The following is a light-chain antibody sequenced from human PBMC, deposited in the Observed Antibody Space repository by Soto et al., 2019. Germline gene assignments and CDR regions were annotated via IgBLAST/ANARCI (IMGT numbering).Light chain of an antibody. Sequence: DIQMTQSPSSLSASVGDRVTITCQASQDNSKHLNWYQQKPGKAPKLLIYDASNLETGVPSRFSGSGSGTDFTFTISSLQPADIATYYCQQYDNLPFTFGPGTKVDIK. CDR2: DAS. J-gene: IGKJ3*01. CDR3: QQYDNLPFT. V-gene: IGKV1-33*01. CDR1: QDNSKH.